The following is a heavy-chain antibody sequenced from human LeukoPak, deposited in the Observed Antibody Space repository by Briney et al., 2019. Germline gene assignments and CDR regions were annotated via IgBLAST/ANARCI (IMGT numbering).Heavy chain of an antibody. D-gene: IGHD3-9*01. CDR2: GTT. Sequence: GTTNYNPSLKSRVTISVDTSKNQFSLKLSSVTAADTAVYYCASWHDILTEAAFDIWGQGTMVTVSS. J-gene: IGHJ3*02. CDR3: ASWHDILTEAAFDI. V-gene: IGHV4-59*01.